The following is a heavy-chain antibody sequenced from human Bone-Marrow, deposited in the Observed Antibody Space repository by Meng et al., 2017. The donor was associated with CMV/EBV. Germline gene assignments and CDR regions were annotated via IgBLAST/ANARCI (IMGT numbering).Heavy chain of an antibody. CDR1: GGTFSSYA. CDR3: ARVAYEFWSGYYRAYYYYGMDV. V-gene: IGHV1-18*01. D-gene: IGHD3-3*01. Sequence: ASVKVSCKASGGTFSSYAISWVRQAPGQGLEWMGWISAYNGNTNYAQKLQGRVTMTTDTSTSTAYMELRSLRSDDTAVYYCARVAYEFWSGYYRAYYYYGMDVWGQGTTVTVSS. J-gene: IGHJ6*02. CDR2: ISAYNGNT.